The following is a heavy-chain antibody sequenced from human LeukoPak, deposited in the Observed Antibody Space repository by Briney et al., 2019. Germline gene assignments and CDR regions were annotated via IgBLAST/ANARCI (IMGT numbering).Heavy chain of an antibody. J-gene: IGHJ6*02. CDR1: GGSISSSNW. D-gene: IGHD2-21*02. Sequence: SETLSLTCAVSGGSISSSNWWSWVRQPPGKGLEWIGEIYHSGSTNYNPSLKSRVTISVDKSKNQFSLKLSSVTAADTAVYYCARHVVVTALIQPHYYGMDVWGQGTTVTVSS. V-gene: IGHV4-4*02. CDR2: IYHSGST. CDR3: ARHVVVTALIQPHYYGMDV.